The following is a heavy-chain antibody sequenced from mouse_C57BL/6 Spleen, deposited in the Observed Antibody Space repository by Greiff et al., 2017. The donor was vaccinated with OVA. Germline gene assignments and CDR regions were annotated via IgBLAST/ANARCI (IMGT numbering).Heavy chain of an antibody. Sequence: VQLQQPGAELVRPGSSVKLSCKASGYTFTSYWMHWVKQRPIQGLEWIGNIDPSDSETHYNQKFKDKATLTVDKSSSTAYMQLSSLTSEDSAVYYCAQEEITEGAYFDYWGQGTTLTVSS. CDR3: AQEEITEGAYFDY. J-gene: IGHJ2*01. CDR1: GYTFTSYW. CDR2: IDPSDSET. D-gene: IGHD2-4*01. V-gene: IGHV1-52*01.